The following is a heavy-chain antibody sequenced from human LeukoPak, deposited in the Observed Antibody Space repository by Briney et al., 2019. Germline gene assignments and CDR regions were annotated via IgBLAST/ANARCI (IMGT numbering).Heavy chain of an antibody. Sequence: GGSLRLSCAASGFTFSNAWMSWVRQAPGKGLEWVGRINSKTDGGTTDYAAPVKGRFTISRDDSKNTLYLQMNSLKTEDTAVYYCTTLTDMTTVTEKDYWGQGTLVTVSS. CDR2: INSKTDGGTT. CDR3: TTLTDMTTVTEKDY. CDR1: GFTFSNAW. J-gene: IGHJ4*02. D-gene: IGHD4-17*01. V-gene: IGHV3-15*01.